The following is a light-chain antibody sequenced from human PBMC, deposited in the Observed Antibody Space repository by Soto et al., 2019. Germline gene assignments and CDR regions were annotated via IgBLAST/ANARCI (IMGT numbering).Light chain of an antibody. CDR1: QSVSSSY. CDR3: QQYNNWPY. CDR2: DIS. Sequence: EIVLTQSPGTLSLSPGERATLSCRASQSVSSSYLAWYQQRPGQAPRLLIYDISNRAAGVPARFSGSGSETEFTLTIRSLQSEDFAVYFCQQYNNWPYFGQGTQREI. V-gene: IGKV3-15*01. J-gene: IGKJ5*01.